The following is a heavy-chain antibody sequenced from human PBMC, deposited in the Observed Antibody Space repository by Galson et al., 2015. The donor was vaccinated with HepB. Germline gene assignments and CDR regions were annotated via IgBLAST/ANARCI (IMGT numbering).Heavy chain of an antibody. V-gene: IGHV3-74*01. Sequence: SLRLSCAASGFTNYWMHWVRQAPGRGLVWVSRINSAGSSTSYADSVKGRFTISRDNAKNTLYLQMNSLRDEDTAVYYCAREGRRTGEVTKAFDMWVQGTMATVSS. D-gene: IGHD7-27*01. CDR3: AREGRRTGEVTKAFDM. CDR2: INSAGSST. CDR1: GFTNYW. J-gene: IGHJ3*02.